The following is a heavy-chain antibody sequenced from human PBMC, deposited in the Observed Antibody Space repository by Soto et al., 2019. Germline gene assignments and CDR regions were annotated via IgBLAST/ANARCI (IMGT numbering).Heavy chain of an antibody. V-gene: IGHV3-49*04. CDR1: GFPFRDYA. J-gene: IGHJ6*01. Sequence: PGGSLRLSCKVSGFPFRDYAISWVRQSPGKGLQWVGFMRAKAFGGTTEYATFVKGRFTISRDDSKSVAYLQMNSLETEDTAVYSCTREGAYTSPLDYYFCAMDVWGESPRVTVXS. CDR3: TREGAYTSPLDYYFCAMDV. D-gene: IGHD2-2*01. CDR2: MRAKAFGGTT.